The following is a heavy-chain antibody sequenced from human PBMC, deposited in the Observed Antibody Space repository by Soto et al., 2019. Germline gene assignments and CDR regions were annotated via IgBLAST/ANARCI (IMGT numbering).Heavy chain of an antibody. J-gene: IGHJ1*01. Sequence: EVQLVESGGGLVQPGRSLRLSCAASGFTFDDYAMHWVRQVPGKGLEWVSGINWNSGSIGYADSVKGRFAISRDNAKNYRHLQMNSLRAEDTAFYYCVKDESINWYSGHFRHWGQGTLVTVS. CDR3: VKDESINWYSGHFRH. D-gene: IGHD6-13*01. V-gene: IGHV3-9*01. CDR2: INWNSGSI. CDR1: GFTFDDYA.